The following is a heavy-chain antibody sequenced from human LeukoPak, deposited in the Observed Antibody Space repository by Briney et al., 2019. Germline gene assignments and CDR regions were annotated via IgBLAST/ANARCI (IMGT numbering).Heavy chain of an antibody. CDR2: ISGSGGST. Sequence: PGGSLRLSCAASGFTFSDYYMSWIRQAPGKGLEWVSAISGSGGSTYYADSVKGRFTISRDNSKNTLYLQMNSLRAEDTAVYYCAKDDGDYDPFWDYWGQGTLVTVSS. CDR3: AKDDGDYDPFWDY. CDR1: GFTFSDYY. D-gene: IGHD4-17*01. V-gene: IGHV3-23*01. J-gene: IGHJ4*02.